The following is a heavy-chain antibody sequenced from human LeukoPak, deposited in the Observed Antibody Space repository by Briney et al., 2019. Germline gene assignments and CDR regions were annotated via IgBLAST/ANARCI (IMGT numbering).Heavy chain of an antibody. V-gene: IGHV4-34*01. D-gene: IGHD3-3*01. CDR1: GGSFSGYY. Sequence: SETLSLTCAVYGGSFSGYYWSWTRQPPGKGLEWIGEINHSGSTNYNPSLKSRVTISVDTSKNQFSLKLSSVTAAYTAVYYCARVGVATNLGYYYYMDAWGKGTTVTVSS. CDR3: ARVGVATNLGYYYYMDA. J-gene: IGHJ6*03. CDR2: INHSGST.